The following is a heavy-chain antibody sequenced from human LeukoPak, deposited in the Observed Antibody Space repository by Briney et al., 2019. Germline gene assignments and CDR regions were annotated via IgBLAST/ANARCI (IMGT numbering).Heavy chain of an antibody. Sequence: GSSVNVSCKVSGGTFSSYAISWVRQAPGQGLEWMGGIVPIFGTANYAQKFQGRVTITTDESTRTAYMELSSLRSEDTAVYYCARDLPYYYDSSGYSYYYYMDVWGKGTTVTVSS. CDR2: IVPIFGTA. CDR1: GGTFSSYA. V-gene: IGHV1-69*05. D-gene: IGHD3-22*01. J-gene: IGHJ6*03. CDR3: ARDLPYYYDSSGYSYYYYMDV.